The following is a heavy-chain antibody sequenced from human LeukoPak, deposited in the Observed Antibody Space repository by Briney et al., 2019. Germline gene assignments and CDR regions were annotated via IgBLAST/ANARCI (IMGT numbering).Heavy chain of an antibody. Sequence: PGGSLRLSCAASGFTLSSYGMHWVRQAPGKGLEWVAVIWYDGSNKYYADSVKGRFTISRDNSKNTLYLQMNSLRAEDTAVYYCARDEGLDPYYFDYWGQGTLVTVSS. J-gene: IGHJ4*02. CDR3: ARDEGLDPYYFDY. CDR2: IWYDGSNK. CDR1: GFTLSSYG. V-gene: IGHV3-33*01. D-gene: IGHD3/OR15-3a*01.